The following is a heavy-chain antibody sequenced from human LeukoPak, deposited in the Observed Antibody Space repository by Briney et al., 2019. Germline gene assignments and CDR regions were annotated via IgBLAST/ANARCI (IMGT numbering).Heavy chain of an antibody. CDR1: GVSFSGYA. Sequence: GGSLRLSCAVSGVSFSGYAMHWVRQAPGKGLEWVSLIKYDASDEYYADAVKGRFTISRDDSRNTLYLQMNSLRAEDTAVYYCARGQSVGWEIGVCDFWGQGSLVTVAS. CDR2: IKYDASDE. D-gene: IGHD1-26*01. J-gene: IGHJ4*02. V-gene: IGHV3-33*01. CDR3: ARGQSVGWEIGVCDF.